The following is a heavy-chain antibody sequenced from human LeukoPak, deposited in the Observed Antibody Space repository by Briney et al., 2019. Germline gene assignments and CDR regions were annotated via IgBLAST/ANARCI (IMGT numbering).Heavy chain of an antibody. V-gene: IGHV4-38-2*02. Sequence: SETLSLTCTVSGYSISSGYYWGWIRQPPGKGLEWIGSIYHSGSTYYNPSLKSRVTISVDTSKNQFSLKLSSVTAADTAVYYCARVQTHQGFDPWGQGTLVTVSS. CDR3: ARVQTHQGFDP. J-gene: IGHJ5*02. CDR1: GYSISSGYY. CDR2: IYHSGST.